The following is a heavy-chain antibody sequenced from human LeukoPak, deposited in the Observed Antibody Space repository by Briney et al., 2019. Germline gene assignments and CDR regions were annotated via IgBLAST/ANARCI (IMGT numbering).Heavy chain of an antibody. Sequence: ASVKVSCKASGYTFTCYYMHWVRQAPGQGLEWMGWINPNSGGTNYAQKFQGRVTMTRDTSISTAYMELSRLRSDDTAVYYCASIDFSGSYYYFDYWGQGTLVTVSS. V-gene: IGHV1-2*02. CDR3: ASIDFSGSYYYFDY. J-gene: IGHJ4*02. CDR2: INPNSGGT. D-gene: IGHD1-26*01. CDR1: GYTFTCYY.